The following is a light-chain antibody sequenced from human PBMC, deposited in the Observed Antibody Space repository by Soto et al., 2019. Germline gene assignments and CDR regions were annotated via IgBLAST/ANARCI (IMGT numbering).Light chain of an antibody. CDR3: QQYNNWPPIN. V-gene: IGKV3-15*01. J-gene: IGKJ5*01. Sequence: EIVMTQSPATLSVSPWERATLSCRASQSVSIKLAWYQQKPGQAPRLLIYDTSTRATGIPARFSGSGSGTEFTLTISSLQSEDFAAYYCQQYNNWPPINFGQGTRLEIK. CDR1: QSVSIK. CDR2: DTS.